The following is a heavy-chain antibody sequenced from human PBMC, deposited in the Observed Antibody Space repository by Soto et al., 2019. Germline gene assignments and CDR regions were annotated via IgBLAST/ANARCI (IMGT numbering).Heavy chain of an antibody. V-gene: IGHV4-30-2*01. Sequence: PSETLSVTCAVSGGSISSGNSYSWSWIRQPPGKGLEWIGSISHTGSTSYNPSLKGRVTMSVDKSKNQFSLKLSSVTAADMAVYYCARAVAPYLGTWFDPWGQGTLVTVSS. J-gene: IGHJ5*02. CDR3: ARAVAPYLGTWFDP. D-gene: IGHD3-16*01. CDR2: ISHTGST. CDR1: GGSISSGNSYS.